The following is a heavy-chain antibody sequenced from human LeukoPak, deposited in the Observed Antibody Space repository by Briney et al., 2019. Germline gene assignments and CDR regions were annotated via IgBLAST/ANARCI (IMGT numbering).Heavy chain of an antibody. CDR1: GGSFSGYY. CDR3: ARQETVMAQGRFAFDI. CDR2: INHSGST. Sequence: PSETLSLTCAVYGGSFSGYYWSWIRQPPGKGLEWIGEINHSGSTNYNPSLKSRVTISVDPSKNQFSLKLSSVTAADTAVYYCARQETVMAQGRFAFDIWGQGTVVTVSS. D-gene: IGHD5-18*01. J-gene: IGHJ3*02. V-gene: IGHV4-34*01.